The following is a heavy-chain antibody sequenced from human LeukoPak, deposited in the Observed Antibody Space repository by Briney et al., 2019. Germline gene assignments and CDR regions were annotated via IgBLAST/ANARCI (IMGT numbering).Heavy chain of an antibody. CDR3: AVEGDY. V-gene: IGHV3-9*01. CDR2: ISWNSGSI. CDR1: GFTFDDYA. Sequence: GGSLRLSCAASGFTFDDYAMHWVRQAPGKGLEWVSGISWNSGSIGYADSVKGRFTISRDNAKNSLYLQMNSLRAEDTALYYCAVEGDYWGQGTLVTVSS. J-gene: IGHJ4*02.